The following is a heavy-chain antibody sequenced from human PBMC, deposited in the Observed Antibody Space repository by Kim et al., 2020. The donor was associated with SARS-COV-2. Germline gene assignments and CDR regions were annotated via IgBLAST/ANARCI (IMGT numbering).Heavy chain of an antibody. CDR2: IYYSGST. CDR1: GGSISSGGYY. V-gene: IGHV4-31*03. J-gene: IGHJ4*02. D-gene: IGHD3-10*01. Sequence: SETLSLTCTVSGGSISSGGYYWSWIRQHPGKGLEWIGYIYYSGSTYYNPSLKSRVTISVDTSKNQFSLKLSSVTAADTAVYYCARESRRTMVRGVIITFASWGQGTLVTVSS. CDR3: ARESRRTMVRGVIITFAS.